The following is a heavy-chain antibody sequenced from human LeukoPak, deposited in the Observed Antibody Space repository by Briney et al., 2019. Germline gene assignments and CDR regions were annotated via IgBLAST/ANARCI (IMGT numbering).Heavy chain of an antibody. J-gene: IGHJ4*02. CDR3: ASLGLYYYDSSGIY. Sequence: PSETLSLTCTVSGGSISSSSYYWGWLRQPPGKGLEWIGSIYYSGSTYYNPSLKSRVTISVDTSKNQFSLKLSSVTAADTAVYYCASLGLYYYDSSGIYWGQGTLVTVSS. CDR2: IYYSGST. CDR1: GGSISSSSYY. V-gene: IGHV4-39*01. D-gene: IGHD3-22*01.